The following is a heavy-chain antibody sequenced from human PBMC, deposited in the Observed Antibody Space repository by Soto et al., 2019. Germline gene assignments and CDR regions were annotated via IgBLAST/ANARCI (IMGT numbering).Heavy chain of an antibody. Sequence: QVQLEQSGAEVKKPGSSVKVSCKASGVTSSTHTITWVRQAPGQGLEWMGGIIPLFGTGHKAQKFQGRITIIADKSTSTAYMELSSLISEDTSVYFCAIGSAMGADHWGQGTLVTVSS. V-gene: IGHV1-69*06. CDR1: GVTSSTHT. CDR3: AIGSAMGADH. J-gene: IGHJ5*02. D-gene: IGHD5-18*01. CDR2: IIPLFGTG.